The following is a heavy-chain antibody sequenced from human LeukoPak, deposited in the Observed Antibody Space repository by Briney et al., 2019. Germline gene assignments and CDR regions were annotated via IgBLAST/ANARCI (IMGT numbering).Heavy chain of an antibody. CDR1: GFTFSNSA. D-gene: IGHD5-18*01. V-gene: IGHV3-7*01. CDR3: ARDLSGVAGYTYGRGIDY. CDR2: IKQDGSEK. Sequence: GGSLRLSCEASGFTFSNSAMSWVRQAPGKGLEWVANIKQDGSEKYYVDSVKGRFTISRDNAKTSLYLQMNSLRAEDTAVYYCARDLSGVAGYTYGRGIDYWGQGTLVTVSS. J-gene: IGHJ4*02.